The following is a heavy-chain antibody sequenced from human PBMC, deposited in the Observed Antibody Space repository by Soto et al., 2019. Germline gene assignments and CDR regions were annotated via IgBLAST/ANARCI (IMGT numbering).Heavy chain of an antibody. CDR1: GFTFGYSY. Sequence: PGGSRRLSWAGSGFTFGYSYMSWIRQAPGKGLEWLSYISPGSRYPAYADSVKGRFTISRDNAKRSLYLQMMSLTAEDTAIYYCVRGGGGGLFDPWGQGTMVTV. J-gene: IGHJ5*02. CDR3: VRGGGGGLFDP. CDR2: ISPGSRYP. D-gene: IGHD2-15*01. V-gene: IGHV3-11*06.